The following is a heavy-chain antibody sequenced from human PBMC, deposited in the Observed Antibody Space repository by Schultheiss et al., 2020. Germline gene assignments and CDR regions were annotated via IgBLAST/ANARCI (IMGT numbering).Heavy chain of an antibody. CDR3: ARDRLFRRNMGTTRGWFDP. Sequence: ASVKVSCKASGGTFSSYAISWVRQAPGQGLEWMGWISAYNGNTNYAQKFQGSVTMTRDTSISTAYMELRRPTYDDTAVYYCARDRLFRRNMGTTRGWFDPWGQGTLVTVSS. CDR2: ISAYNGNT. J-gene: IGHJ5*02. V-gene: IGHV1-18*01. CDR1: GGTFSSYA. D-gene: IGHD2/OR15-2a*01.